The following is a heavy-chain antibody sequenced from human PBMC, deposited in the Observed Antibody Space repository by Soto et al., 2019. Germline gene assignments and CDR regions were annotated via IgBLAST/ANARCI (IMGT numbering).Heavy chain of an antibody. CDR1: GGTFSSYA. CDR3: ARGLGITIFGVVITNWFDP. Sequence: QVQLVQSGAEVKKPGSSVKVSCKASGGTFSSYAISWVRQAPGQGLEWMGGIIPIFGTANYAQKFQGRVTITADKSTSTVYMELSSLRSEDTAVYYCARGLGITIFGVVITNWFDPWGQGTLVTVSS. D-gene: IGHD3-3*01. V-gene: IGHV1-69*06. CDR2: IIPIFGTA. J-gene: IGHJ5*02.